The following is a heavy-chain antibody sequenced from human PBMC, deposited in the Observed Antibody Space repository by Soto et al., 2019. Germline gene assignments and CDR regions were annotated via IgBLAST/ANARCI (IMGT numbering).Heavy chain of an antibody. D-gene: IGHD2-15*01. V-gene: IGHV5-51*01. CDR2: IYPGDSDT. CDR3: ARQQTGLVVAASYYYYGMDV. Sequence: PGESLKISCKGSGYSFTSYWIGWVRQMPGKGLEWMGIIYPGDSDTRYSPSFQGQVTISADKSISTAYLQWSSLKASDTAMYYCARQQTGLVVAASYYYYGMDVWGQGTTVTVSS. J-gene: IGHJ6*02. CDR1: GYSFTSYW.